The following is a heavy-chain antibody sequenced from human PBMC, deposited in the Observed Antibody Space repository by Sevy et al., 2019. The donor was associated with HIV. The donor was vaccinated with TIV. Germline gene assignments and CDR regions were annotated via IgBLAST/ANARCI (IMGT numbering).Heavy chain of an antibody. CDR1: GDSISGYY. CDR2: IYYSGRT. CDR3: ARAPQDYYYAMDV. V-gene: IGHV4-59*01. J-gene: IGHJ6*02. Sequence: SETLSLTCTVSGDSISGYYWSWIRQPPGKGLEWIGYIYYSGRTNYNSSFKSRVAISVDTSKNQFSLKLRSVTAADTAVYYCARAPQDYYYAMDVWGQGTTVTVSS.